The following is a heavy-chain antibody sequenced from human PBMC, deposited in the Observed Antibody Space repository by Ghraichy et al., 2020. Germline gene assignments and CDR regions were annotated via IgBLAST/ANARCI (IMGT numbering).Heavy chain of an antibody. D-gene: IGHD1-26*01. CDR2: ISYDGGNK. CDR3: AKVSVGVTPFGYYYGMDV. Sequence: WVAVISYDGGNKYYGDSVKGRFTISRDNSKNTLYLQMNSLRAEATAVYYCAKVSVGVTPFGYYYGMDVWGKG. J-gene: IGHJ6*04. V-gene: IGHV3-30*18.